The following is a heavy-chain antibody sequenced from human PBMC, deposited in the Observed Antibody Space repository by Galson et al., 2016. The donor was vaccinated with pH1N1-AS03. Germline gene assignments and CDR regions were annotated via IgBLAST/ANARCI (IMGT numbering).Heavy chain of an antibody. CDR3: VRDGDSSTWPLDF. V-gene: IGHV3-7*01. Sequence: SLRLSCAASGFTFSDYWMSWVRQAPGKGLEWVADIKQDGGEKYYVDSVKGRFTISRDNAKNSLHLQMNSLTADDTAIYYCVRDGDSSTWPLDFWGQGTLVTVSS. J-gene: IGHJ4*02. CDR1: GFTFSDYW. CDR2: IKQDGGEK. D-gene: IGHD2-2*01.